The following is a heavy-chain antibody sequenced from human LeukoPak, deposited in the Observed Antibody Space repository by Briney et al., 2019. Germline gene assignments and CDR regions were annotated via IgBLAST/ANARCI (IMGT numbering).Heavy chain of an antibody. D-gene: IGHD3-22*01. CDR1: GFTFGSYA. CDR3: AKDRPNYYGSNGHYYKLNGDC. CDR2: ITSSGAAT. Sequence: AGSLRLSCAASGFTFGSYAMSWVRQAPGKGLEWVSSITSSGAATYYADSVKGRFTISRDNSDNTLYLQMNSLRADDTAVYYCAKDRPNYYGSNGHYYKLNGDCWGQGTLVTVSS. J-gene: IGHJ4*02. V-gene: IGHV3-23*01.